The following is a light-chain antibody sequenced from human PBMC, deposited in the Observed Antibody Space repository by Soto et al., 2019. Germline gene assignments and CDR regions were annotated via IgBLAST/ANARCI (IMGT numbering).Light chain of an antibody. J-gene: IGLJ3*02. V-gene: IGLV1-47*01. Sequence: QAVVTQPPSAYGTPGQRVTISCSGSTSNIGSKFVYWYQQNPGTAPKLLIYANDQRPSGVPDRFSGSKSGTSASLAISGLRSEDEADYYCVAWDGTLSAWVFGGGTKLTVL. CDR1: TSNIGSKF. CDR3: VAWDGTLSAWV. CDR2: AND.